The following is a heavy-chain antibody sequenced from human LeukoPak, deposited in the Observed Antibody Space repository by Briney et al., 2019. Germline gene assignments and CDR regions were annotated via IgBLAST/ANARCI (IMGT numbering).Heavy chain of an antibody. J-gene: IGHJ4*02. D-gene: IGHD3-10*01. V-gene: IGHV1-8*02. CDR2: MNPNSGNT. CDR3: ARAVGGDGSGSL. Sequence: ASVKVSCKASGYTFTSYDINWVRQATGQGLEWMGWMNPNSGNTGYAQKFQGRVTMTTDTSTSTAYMELRSLRSDDTAVYYCARAVGGDGSGSLWGPGTLVTVSS. CDR1: GYTFTSYD.